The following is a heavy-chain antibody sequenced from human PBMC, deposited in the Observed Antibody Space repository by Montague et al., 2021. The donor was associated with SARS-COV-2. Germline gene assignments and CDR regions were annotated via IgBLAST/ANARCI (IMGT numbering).Heavy chain of an antibody. J-gene: IGHJ3*02. CDR3: ARAAQKQYVLLWFGELLYDAFDI. CDR2: ISYDGSNK. CDR1: GFTFSSYA. D-gene: IGHD3-10*01. Sequence: SLRLSCAASGFTFSSYAMHWVRQAPGKGLEWVAVISYDGSNKYYADSVXGRFTISRDNSKNTLYLQMNSLRAEDTAVYYCARAAQKQYVLLWFGELLYDAFDIWGQGTMVTVSS. V-gene: IGHV3-30-3*01.